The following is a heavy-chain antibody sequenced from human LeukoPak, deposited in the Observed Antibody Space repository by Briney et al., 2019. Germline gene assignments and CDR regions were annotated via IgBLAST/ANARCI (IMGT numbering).Heavy chain of an antibody. Sequence: SETLSLTCTVSGGSISSYYWSWIRQPAGKGLEWIGRIYTSGSTNYNPSLKSRVTMSVDTSKNQFSLKLSSVTAADTAVYYCARGATIFGVVIWEDVWGKGTTVTVSS. CDR3: ARGATIFGVVIWEDV. J-gene: IGHJ6*04. D-gene: IGHD3-3*01. CDR1: GGSISSYY. CDR2: IYTSGST. V-gene: IGHV4-4*07.